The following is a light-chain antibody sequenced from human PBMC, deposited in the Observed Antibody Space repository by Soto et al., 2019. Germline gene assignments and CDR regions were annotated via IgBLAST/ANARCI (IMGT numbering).Light chain of an antibody. V-gene: IGKV3-15*01. CDR2: GAS. Sequence: EIVMTQSQATLSVSPGARATLSCRASQSVSSNLAWYQQKPGQAPRLLIYGASTRATGIPARFSGSGSGTEFTLTISSLQSEDFAVYYCQQYYNWPTFGQGTKVDIK. CDR1: QSVSSN. J-gene: IGKJ1*01. CDR3: QQYYNWPT.